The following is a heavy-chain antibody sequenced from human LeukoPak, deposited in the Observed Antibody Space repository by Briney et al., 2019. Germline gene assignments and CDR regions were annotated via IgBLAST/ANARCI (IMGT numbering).Heavy chain of an antibody. D-gene: IGHD4-11*01. CDR1: GFTFSSYG. CDR3: ARDEGYSNYQGYFDY. Sequence: GGSLRLSCAASGFTFSSYGMHWVRQAPGKGLEWVAVIWYDGSNKYYADSVKDRFTISRDNSKNTLYLQMNSLRAEDTAVYYCARDEGYSNYQGYFDYWGQGTLVTVSS. CDR2: IWYDGSNK. J-gene: IGHJ4*02. V-gene: IGHV3-33*01.